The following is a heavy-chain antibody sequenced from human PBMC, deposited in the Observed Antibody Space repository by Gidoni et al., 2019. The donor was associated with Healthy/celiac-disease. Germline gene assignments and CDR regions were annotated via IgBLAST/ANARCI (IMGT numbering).Heavy chain of an antibody. Sequence: EVQLVESGGVVVQPGGSLRLSCAASGFTFDDYTMHWVRQAPGKGLEWVSLISWDGGSTYYADSVKGRFTISRDNSKNSLYLQMNSLRTEDTALYYCAKDKGWAHRGGGFDYWGQGTLVTVSS. CDR2: ISWDGGST. CDR3: AKDKGWAHRGGGFDY. CDR1: GFTFDDYT. D-gene: IGHD2-15*01. V-gene: IGHV3-43*01. J-gene: IGHJ4*02.